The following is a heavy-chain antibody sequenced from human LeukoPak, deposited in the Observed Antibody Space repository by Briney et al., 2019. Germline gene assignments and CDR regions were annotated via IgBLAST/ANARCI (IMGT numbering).Heavy chain of an antibody. V-gene: IGHV4-34*01. CDR2: INHSGST. CDR1: GGSFSGYY. D-gene: IGHD3-10*01. Sequence: PSETLSLTCAVYGGSFSGYYWSWIRQPPGKGLEWIGEINHSGSTNYNPSLKSRVTISVDTSKNQFSLKLSSVTAADTAGYYCARGRVLLWFGELPNWFDPWGQGTLVTVSS. CDR3: ARGRVLLWFGELPNWFDP. J-gene: IGHJ5*02.